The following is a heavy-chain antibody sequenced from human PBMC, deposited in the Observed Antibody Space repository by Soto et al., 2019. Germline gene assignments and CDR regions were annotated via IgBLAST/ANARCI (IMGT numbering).Heavy chain of an antibody. D-gene: IGHD3-10*01. CDR3: ARLGGYYYMDV. CDR1: GGSIGSYY. V-gene: IGHV4-59*01. Sequence: SETLTLTCTVSGGSIGSYYWSWIRQPPGKGLECIGYIYYSGSTNYNPSLKSRVTISLDTSKNHFSLKLSSVTPADTAVYYCARLGGYYYMDVWGKGTTVTVSS. CDR2: IYYSGST. J-gene: IGHJ6*03.